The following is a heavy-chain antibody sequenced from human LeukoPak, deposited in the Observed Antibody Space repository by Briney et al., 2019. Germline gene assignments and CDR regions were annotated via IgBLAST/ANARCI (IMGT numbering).Heavy chain of an antibody. CDR3: ASPASAGSWRYVVGFDY. Sequence: GGSLRLSCAASGFTFSSDWMSWVRQAPGKGLEWGANISKDGSEKYYVDSVKGRSTISIDKAKNSLYLQMHSLNAEHTAVYYCASPASAGSWRYVVGFDYWGQGTLVTVSS. D-gene: IGHD2-15*01. V-gene: IGHV3-7*01. J-gene: IGHJ4*02. CDR2: ISKDGSEK. CDR1: GFTFSSDW.